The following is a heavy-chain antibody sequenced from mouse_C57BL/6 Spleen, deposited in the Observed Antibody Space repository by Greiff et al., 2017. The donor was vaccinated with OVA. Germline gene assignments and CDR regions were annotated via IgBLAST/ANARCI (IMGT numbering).Heavy chain of an antibody. CDR3: ARGDYYGSSYLAY. V-gene: IGHV3-6*01. CDR1: GYSITSGYY. CDR2: ISYDGSN. D-gene: IGHD1-1*01. Sequence: EVKLQESGPGLVKPSQSLSLTCSVTGYSITSGYYWNWIRQFPGNKLEWMGYISYDGSNNYNPSLKNRISITRDTSKNQFFLKLNSVTTEDTATYYCARGDYYGSSYLAYWGQGTLVTVSA. J-gene: IGHJ3*01.